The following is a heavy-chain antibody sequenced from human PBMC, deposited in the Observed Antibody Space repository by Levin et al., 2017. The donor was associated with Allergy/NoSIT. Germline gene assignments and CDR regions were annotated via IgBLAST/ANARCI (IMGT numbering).Heavy chain of an antibody. CDR1: GFAFSYRY. Sequence: GESLKISCAASGFAFSYRYMDWVRQAPGKGLEWVGRIRNKANSHTTEYAASVKGRFTISRDDSKNSLYLQMNSLTTEDTAVYYCATDRPGSGSFDYWGQGTLVTVSS. CDR2: IRNKANSHTT. CDR3: ATDRPGSGSFDY. D-gene: IGHD3-10*01. J-gene: IGHJ4*02. V-gene: IGHV3-72*01.